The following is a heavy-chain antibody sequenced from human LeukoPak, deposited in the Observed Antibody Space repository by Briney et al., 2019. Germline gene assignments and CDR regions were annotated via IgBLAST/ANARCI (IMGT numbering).Heavy chain of an antibody. V-gene: IGHV3-30*02. CDR1: GFTFSNFA. Sequence: PGRSLRLSCAASGFTFSNFAMHWVRQAPGKGLEWVAFIRYDGSNKYYADSVKGRFTISRDNSKNTLYLQMNSLRAEDTAVYYCAKDGGGVHPYFDYWGQGTLVTVSS. D-gene: IGHD3-16*01. J-gene: IGHJ4*02. CDR2: IRYDGSNK. CDR3: AKDGGGVHPYFDY.